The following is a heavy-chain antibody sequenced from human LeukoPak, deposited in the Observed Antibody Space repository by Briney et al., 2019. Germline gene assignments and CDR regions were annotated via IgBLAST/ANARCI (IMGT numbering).Heavy chain of an antibody. CDR3: ARDLTVAVLWP. CDR1: GFTFSSYS. J-gene: IGHJ5*02. CDR2: ISSSSSYI. D-gene: IGHD6-19*01. V-gene: IGHV3-21*01. Sequence: TGGSLRLSCAASGFTFSSYSMNWVRQAPGKGLEWVSSISSSSSYIYYADSVKGRFTISRANAKNSLYLQMNSLRAEGTVLYYGARDLTVAVLWPWGQGTLVTVSS.